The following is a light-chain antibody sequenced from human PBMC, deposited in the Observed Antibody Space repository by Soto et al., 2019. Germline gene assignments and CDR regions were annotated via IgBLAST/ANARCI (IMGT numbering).Light chain of an antibody. CDR2: DVT. Sequence: QSALTQPASVSGSPGQSITISCTGTSRDVGAYKYVSWYQQHPGKAPKLMIYDVTKRPSGVSNRFSGSKSGNTASLTISGPQAEDEADYYCSSYTTSSTLVLGGGTKLTVL. V-gene: IGLV2-14*03. CDR3: SSYTTSSTLV. J-gene: IGLJ2*01. CDR1: SRDVGAYKY.